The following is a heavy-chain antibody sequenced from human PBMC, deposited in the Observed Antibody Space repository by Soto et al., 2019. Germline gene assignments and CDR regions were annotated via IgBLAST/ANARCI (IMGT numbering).Heavy chain of an antibody. CDR2: ISNDGNYD. Sequence: VQLAESGGGVVQPGRSLRLSCVASGFTFSSYGMRWVRQAPGKGLEWVAVISNDGNYDFYADSVKGRFTISRDNSKNTLLLQMNSLKPEDTALYFCAKGRGANCRDPTCYMFDSWGQGELVTVS. D-gene: IGHD2-2*01. V-gene: IGHV3-30*18. CDR3: AKGRGANCRDPTCYMFDS. J-gene: IGHJ4*02. CDR1: GFTFSSYG.